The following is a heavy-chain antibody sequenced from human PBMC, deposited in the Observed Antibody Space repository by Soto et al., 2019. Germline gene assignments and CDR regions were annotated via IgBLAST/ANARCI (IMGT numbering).Heavy chain of an antibody. V-gene: IGHV3-23*01. J-gene: IGHJ4*02. CDR2: ISGSGGST. Sequence: EVQLLESGGGLVQPGGSLRLSCAASGFTFSSYAMSWVRQAPGKGLEWVSAISGSGGSTYYADYVKGRFTISRDNSKNTLYLQMNSLRAQDTAVYYCAKVRPQSITMVRGAIDYWGQGTLVTVSS. D-gene: IGHD3-10*01. CDR3: AKVRPQSITMVRGAIDY. CDR1: GFTFSSYA.